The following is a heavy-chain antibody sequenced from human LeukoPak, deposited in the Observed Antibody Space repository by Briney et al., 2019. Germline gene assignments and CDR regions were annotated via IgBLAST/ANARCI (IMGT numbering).Heavy chain of an antibody. CDR2: ISYSGNT. V-gene: IGHV4-59*08. J-gene: IGHJ3*02. Sequence: SETLSLTCTVSGGSISSYYWSWIRQPPGRRLEWIGYISYSGNTNYNPSLQSRVTISVDTSKNQFSLKLNSVTAADTAMYYCAKVDPPIIAGARGEAFDIWGQGTLVTVSS. CDR3: AKVDPPIIAGARGEAFDI. CDR1: GGSISSYY. D-gene: IGHD1-26*01.